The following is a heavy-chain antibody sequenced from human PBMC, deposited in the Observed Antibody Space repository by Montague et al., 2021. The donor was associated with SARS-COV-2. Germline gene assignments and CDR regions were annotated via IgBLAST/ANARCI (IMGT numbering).Heavy chain of an antibody. D-gene: IGHD6-19*01. V-gene: IGHV3-13*04. J-gene: IGHJ4*02. Sequence: SLRLSCAASGFTFSSYDMHWVRQATGKGLEWVSAIGTAGDTYYPGSVKGRFTVSRENAKNSLYLQMNSLRARDTAVYYCATGYSSGWSHQYYFDYWGQGTLVTVSS. CDR3: ATGYSSGWSHQYYFDY. CDR1: GFTFSSYD. CDR2: IGTAGDT.